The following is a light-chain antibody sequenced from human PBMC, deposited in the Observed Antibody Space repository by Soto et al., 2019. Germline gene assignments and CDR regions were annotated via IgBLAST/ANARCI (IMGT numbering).Light chain of an antibody. CDR1: QSVSSN. CDR2: GAS. CDR3: QQYNNWSG. J-gene: IGKJ1*01. Sequence: EIVMTQSPATLSVSPVERATLSCRASQSVSSNLAWYQQKPGQAPRLLIYGASTRATGIPARFSGSGSGTEFTLTISSLQSEDFAVYYCQQYNNWSGFGQGTKVDI. V-gene: IGKV3-15*01.